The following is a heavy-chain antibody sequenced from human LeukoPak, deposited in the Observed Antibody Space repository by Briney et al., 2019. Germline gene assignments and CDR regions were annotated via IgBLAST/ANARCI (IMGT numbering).Heavy chain of an antibody. V-gene: IGHV4-59*08. D-gene: IGHD4-23*01. J-gene: IGHJ5*02. CDR3: ARGFSVGGFDP. Sequence: PGXXXVSISYIYSSGSTNYNPSPKSRVTMSIDTSKNQFSLSLNSLTAADTAMYFCARGFSVGGFDPWGQGTLVTVSS. CDR2: IYSSGST.